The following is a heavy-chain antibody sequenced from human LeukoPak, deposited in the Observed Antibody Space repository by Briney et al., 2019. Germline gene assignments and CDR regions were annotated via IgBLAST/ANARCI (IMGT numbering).Heavy chain of an antibody. D-gene: IGHD6-13*01. CDR1: GFTFSSYA. Sequence: GASPRLSCAASGFTFSSYAMSWVRQAPWKGLEWVSAISGSGGSTYYADSVKGRFTISRDNSKNTLYLQMNSLRAEDTAVYYCAKYYSSSPPTGFDPWGQGTLVTVSS. V-gene: IGHV3-23*01. J-gene: IGHJ5*02. CDR3: AKYYSSSPPTGFDP. CDR2: ISGSGGST.